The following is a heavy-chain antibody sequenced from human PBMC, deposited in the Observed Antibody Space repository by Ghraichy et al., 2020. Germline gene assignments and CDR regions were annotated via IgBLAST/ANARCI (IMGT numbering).Heavy chain of an antibody. D-gene: IGHD5-12*01. CDR1: GGSISSYY. CDR3: ASHDGNDDFFDN. J-gene: IGHJ4*02. Sequence: SETLSLTCSVSGGSISSYYWSWIWQSPGKGLEWIGFVYYSGSTHYNPSLTSRVTMSADTSTNQFSLELSSVTAADTAVYYCASHDGNDDFFDNWGQGTLVTVSS. CDR2: VYYSGST. V-gene: IGHV4-59*08.